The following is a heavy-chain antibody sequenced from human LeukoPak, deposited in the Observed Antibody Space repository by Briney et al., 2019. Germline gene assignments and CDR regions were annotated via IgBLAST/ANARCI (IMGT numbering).Heavy chain of an antibody. CDR1: GFTFSSYG. V-gene: IGHV3-30*02. CDR3: AKDRCSSTSCYGYYFDY. D-gene: IGHD2-2*01. J-gene: IGHJ4*02. Sequence: TGGSLRLSCAASGFTFSSYGMHWVRQAPGKGLEWVAFIRYDGTNKYYADSVKGRFTISRDNSKNTLYLQMNSLRAEDTAVYYCAKDRCSSTSCYGYYFDYWAQGTLVTVSS. CDR2: IRYDGTNK.